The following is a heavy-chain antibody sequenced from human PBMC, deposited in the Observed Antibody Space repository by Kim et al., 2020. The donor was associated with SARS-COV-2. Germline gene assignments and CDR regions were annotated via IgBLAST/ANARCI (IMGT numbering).Heavy chain of an antibody. V-gene: IGHV4-39*01. CDR1: GGSISSSSYY. Sequence: SETLSLTCTVSGGSISSSSYYWGWIRQPPGKGLEWIGSIYYSGSTYYNPSLKSRVTISVDTSKNQFSPKLSSVTAADTAVYYCAMPYYYDSSGYWVWGQGTLVTVSS. CDR2: IYYSGST. D-gene: IGHD3-22*01. J-gene: IGHJ4*02. CDR3: AMPYYYDSSGYWV.